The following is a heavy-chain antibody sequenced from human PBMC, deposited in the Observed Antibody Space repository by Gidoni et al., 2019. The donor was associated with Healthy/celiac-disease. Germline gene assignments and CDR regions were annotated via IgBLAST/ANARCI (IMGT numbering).Heavy chain of an antibody. J-gene: IGHJ3*02. Sequence: VKGRFTISRDDSKNTLYLQMNSLKTEDTAVYYCTTDYYGSGSTLAFDIWGQGTMVTVSS. CDR3: TTDYYGSGSTLAFDI. V-gene: IGHV3-15*01. D-gene: IGHD3-10*01.